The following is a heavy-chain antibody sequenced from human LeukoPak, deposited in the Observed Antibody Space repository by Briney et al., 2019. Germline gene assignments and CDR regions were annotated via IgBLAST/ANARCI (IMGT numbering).Heavy chain of an antibody. J-gene: IGHJ4*02. CDR3: ATYRQVLLPFES. Sequence: GGTLRLSCAASGFTFSTFAMIWVRQPPGKGLEWVSSIFPSGGEIHYADSVRGRFTISRDNSKSPLSLQMNSLRAEDTAIYYCATYRQVLLPFESWGQGTLVTVSS. CDR1: GFTFSTFA. CDR2: IFPSGGEI. V-gene: IGHV3-23*01. D-gene: IGHD2-8*02.